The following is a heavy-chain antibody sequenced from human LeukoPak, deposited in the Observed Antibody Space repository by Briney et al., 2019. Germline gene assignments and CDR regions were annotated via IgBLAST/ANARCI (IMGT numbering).Heavy chain of an antibody. Sequence: ASVKVSCKASGYTFTSYDINWVRQATGQGLEWMGWMNPNNGNTGYAQKFQGRVTMTRNTSISTAYMELSSLRSEDTAVYYCARATGYCSGGTCYSDYWGQGTLVTVSS. J-gene: IGHJ4*02. CDR1: GYTFTSYD. V-gene: IGHV1-8*01. D-gene: IGHD2-15*01. CDR3: ARATGYCSGGTCYSDY. CDR2: MNPNNGNT.